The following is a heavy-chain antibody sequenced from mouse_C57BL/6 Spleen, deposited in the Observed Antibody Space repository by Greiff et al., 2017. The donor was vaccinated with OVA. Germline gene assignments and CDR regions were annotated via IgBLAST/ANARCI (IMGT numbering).Heavy chain of an antibody. Sequence: VQLQQPGAELVRPGTSVKLSCKASGYTFTSYWMHWVKQRPGQGLEWIGVIDPSDSYTNYNQKFKGKATLTVDTSSSTAYMQLSSLTSEDSAVYYCARLSYYGHEDWFAYWGKGTLVTVSA. CDR1: GYTFTSYW. CDR2: IDPSDSYT. CDR3: ARLSYYGHEDWFAY. J-gene: IGHJ3*01. D-gene: IGHD1-1*01. V-gene: IGHV1-59*01.